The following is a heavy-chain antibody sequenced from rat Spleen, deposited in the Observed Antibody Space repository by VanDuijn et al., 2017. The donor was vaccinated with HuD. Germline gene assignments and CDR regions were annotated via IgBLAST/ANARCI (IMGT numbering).Heavy chain of an antibody. J-gene: IGHJ3*01. CDR1: GLSLSTNS. Sequence: QVQLKESGPGLVQPSQTLSLTCTVSGLSLSTNSVSWIRQPPGKGLEWMGVIWSNGGTDYNSAIKSRLSISRDTSKSQVFLKMNSLQTEDTATYYCTRGLSMSSTNYYYALFAYWGQGTLVTVSS. CDR3: TRGLSMSSTNYYYALFAY. V-gene: IGHV2-47*01. D-gene: IGHD1-6*01. CDR2: IWSNGGT.